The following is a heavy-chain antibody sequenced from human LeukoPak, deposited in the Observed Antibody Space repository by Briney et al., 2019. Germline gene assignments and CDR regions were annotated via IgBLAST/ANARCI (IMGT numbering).Heavy chain of an antibody. V-gene: IGHV1-8*01. CDR1: GYTFTSYD. Sequence: ASVKVSCKASGYTFTSYDINWVRQATGQGLEWMGWMNPNSGNTGYAQKFQGRVTMTRNTSISTAYMELSSLRSEDTAVYYCAIATYSSTHYGMDVWGQGTTVTVSS. CDR3: AIATYSSTHYGMDV. J-gene: IGHJ6*02. CDR2: MNPNSGNT. D-gene: IGHD2/OR15-2a*01.